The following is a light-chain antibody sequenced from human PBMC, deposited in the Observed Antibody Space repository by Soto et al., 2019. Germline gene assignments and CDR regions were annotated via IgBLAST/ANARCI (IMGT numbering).Light chain of an antibody. CDR3: QQYSSTFWT. CDR2: GAS. Sequence: EIVLTQSPGTLSLSPGERTPLSCRASQSISSSYLAWYQQKPGQAPRLLVYGASSRSTGIPDRFSGSGSGTDFTLTISRLETEDFALYYCQQYSSTFWTLGQGTKVEIK. CDR1: QSISSSY. J-gene: IGKJ1*01. V-gene: IGKV3-20*01.